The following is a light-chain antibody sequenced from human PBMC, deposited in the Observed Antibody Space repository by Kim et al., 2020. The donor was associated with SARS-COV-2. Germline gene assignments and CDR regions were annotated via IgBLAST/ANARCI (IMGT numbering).Light chain of an antibody. Sequence: QTVTTSCTGRSSNIGANYDVHWYQQVPGAAPKLLIYANGNRPSGVPDRFSASRTGTSASLAITGLQPEDEADYYCQSYDNSLDSDVFGGGTQLTVL. V-gene: IGLV1-40*01. CDR3: QSYDNSLDSDV. CDR2: ANG. CDR1: SSNIGANYD. J-gene: IGLJ2*01.